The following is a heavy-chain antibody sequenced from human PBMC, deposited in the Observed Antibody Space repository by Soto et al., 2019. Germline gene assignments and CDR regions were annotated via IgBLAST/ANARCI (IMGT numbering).Heavy chain of an antibody. Sequence: QVQLQQWGAGLLKPSENLSLTCAVYGGSFSGYYWNWIRQPPGKGLEWIGEINHSGSTNYNPALRSRVTISVDTSKDQCSLKLSYVTAADTAVYDCARGRKHRNWGQGTLVTVSS. CDR1: GGSFSGYY. CDR2: INHSGST. CDR3: ARGRKHRN. V-gene: IGHV4-34*01. J-gene: IGHJ4*02.